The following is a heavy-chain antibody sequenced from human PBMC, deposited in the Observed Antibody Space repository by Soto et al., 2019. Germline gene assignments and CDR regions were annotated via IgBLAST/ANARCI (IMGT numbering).Heavy chain of an antibody. J-gene: IGHJ5*02. D-gene: IGHD2-2*02. CDR3: ARGKYQLLYEEPWFDP. V-gene: IGHV4-30-4*01. CDR2: IYYSGST. CDR1: GGSISSGDYY. Sequence: SETLSLTCTVSGGSISSGDYYWSWIRQPPGKGLEWIGYIYYSGSTYYNPSLKSRVTISVDTSKNQFSLKLSSVTAADTAVYYCARGKYQLLYEEPWFDPWGQGTLVTVSS.